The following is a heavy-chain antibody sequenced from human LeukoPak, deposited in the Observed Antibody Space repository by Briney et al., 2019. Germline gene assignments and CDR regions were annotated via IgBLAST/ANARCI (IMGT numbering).Heavy chain of an antibody. CDR3: ARGQYDSSGYYFESTFTR. CDR2: INPNSGGT. J-gene: IGHJ4*02. V-gene: IGHV1-2*06. D-gene: IGHD3-22*01. CDR1: GYTFTGYY. Sequence: ASVKVSCKASGYTFTGYYLHWVRQAPAHGLEWMGRINPNSGGTNFAQKFQGRVTMTRDTSISTAYMELSSLRSDDTAVYYCARGQYDSSGYYFESTFTRWGQGTLVTVSS.